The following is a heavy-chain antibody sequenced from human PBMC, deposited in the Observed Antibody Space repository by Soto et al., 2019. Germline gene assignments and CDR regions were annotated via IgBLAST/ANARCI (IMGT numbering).Heavy chain of an antibody. CDR1: GFTFSSYA. Sequence: PGGSLRLSCAASGFTFSSYAMSWVRQAPGKGLEWVSAISGSGGSTYYADSVKGRFTISGDNSKNTLYLQMNSLRAEDTAVYYCAKVVSTLLWFGEMGYWGQGTLVTVSS. J-gene: IGHJ4*02. V-gene: IGHV3-23*01. D-gene: IGHD3-10*01. CDR2: ISGSGGST. CDR3: AKVVSTLLWFGEMGY.